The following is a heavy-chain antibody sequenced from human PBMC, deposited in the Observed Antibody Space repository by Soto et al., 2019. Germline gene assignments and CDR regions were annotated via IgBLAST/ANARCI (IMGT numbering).Heavy chain of an antibody. CDR2: ISSSGSTI. CDR3: ARDGSGGSHFDY. D-gene: IGHD3-10*01. V-gene: IGHV3-11*01. J-gene: IGHJ4*02. Sequence: GGSLRLSCGVSGLTFTKYAMSWVRQAPGKGLEWVSYISSSGSTIYYADSVKGRFTISRDNAKNSLYLQMNSLRAEDTAVYYCARDGSGGSHFDYWGQGTLVTVSS. CDR1: GLTFTKYA.